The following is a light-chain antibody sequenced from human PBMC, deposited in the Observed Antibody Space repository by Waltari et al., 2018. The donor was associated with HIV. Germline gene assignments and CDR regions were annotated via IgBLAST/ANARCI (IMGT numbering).Light chain of an antibody. J-gene: IGKJ4*01. V-gene: IGKV1D-13*01. CDR2: DAS. CDR3: QQFNNYPLT. Sequence: AIQLTQSPSSLSTSVGDRVTVTCRASQDISSALAWYQQKPGKPPKLLIYDASSLESGVPSRFSGSGSGTDFTLTISSLQPEDFATYYCQQFNNYPLTFGGGTKVEIK. CDR1: QDISSA.